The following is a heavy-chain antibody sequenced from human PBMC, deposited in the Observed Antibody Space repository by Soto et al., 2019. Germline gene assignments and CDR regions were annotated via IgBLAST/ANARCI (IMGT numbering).Heavy chain of an antibody. CDR2: IYYSGST. CDR1: GGSISSSSYY. V-gene: IGHV4-39*01. Sequence: SETLSLTCTVSGGSISSSSYYWGWIRQPPGKGLEWIGSIYYSGSTYYNPSLKSRVTISVDTSKNQFSLRLSSVTAADTAVYSCARHAGQIYYFDSWGQGTLVTVSS. CDR3: ARHAGQIYYFDS. J-gene: IGHJ4*02.